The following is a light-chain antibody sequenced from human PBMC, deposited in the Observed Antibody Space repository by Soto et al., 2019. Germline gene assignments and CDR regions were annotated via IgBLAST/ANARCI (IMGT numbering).Light chain of an antibody. Sequence: QSALTRPASVSGSPGQSITISCTGTSSDVGGYNLVSWYQQYPDKAPKLMIFDVNTRPSGVSNRFSGSKSGNTASLTISGLAPEDEPDYYRSSYKSSSTLPYVFGSGTKLTVL. V-gene: IGLV2-14*01. CDR2: DVN. J-gene: IGLJ1*01. CDR1: SSDVGGYNL. CDR3: SSYKSSSTLPYV.